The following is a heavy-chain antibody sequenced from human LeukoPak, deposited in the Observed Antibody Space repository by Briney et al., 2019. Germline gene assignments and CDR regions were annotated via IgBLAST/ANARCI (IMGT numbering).Heavy chain of an antibody. CDR2: INHSGST. Sequence: SETLSLTCAVYGGSFSGYYWSWIRQPPGKGLEWIGEINHSGSTNYNPSLKSRVTISVDTSKNQFSLKLSSVTAADTAVYYCARGRGYSCGYPFAAYYFDYWGQGTLVTVSS. D-gene: IGHD5-18*01. V-gene: IGHV4-34*01. CDR1: GGSFSGYY. J-gene: IGHJ4*02. CDR3: ARGRGYSCGYPFAAYYFDY.